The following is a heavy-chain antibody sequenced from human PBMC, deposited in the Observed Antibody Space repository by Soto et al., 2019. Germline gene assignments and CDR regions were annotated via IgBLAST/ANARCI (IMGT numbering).Heavy chain of an antibody. CDR1: GGSFSGYY. Sequence: QVQLQQWGAGLLKPSETLSLTCAVYGGSFSGYYWSWIRQPPGKGLEWIGEINHSGSTNYNPSLKSRVTRSVDTSKNQFSLKLSSVTAADTAVYYCARGRGAIRFLEWLRQKRDYWGQGTLVTVSS. J-gene: IGHJ4*02. D-gene: IGHD3-3*01. CDR3: ARGRGAIRFLEWLRQKRDY. CDR2: INHSGST. V-gene: IGHV4-34*01.